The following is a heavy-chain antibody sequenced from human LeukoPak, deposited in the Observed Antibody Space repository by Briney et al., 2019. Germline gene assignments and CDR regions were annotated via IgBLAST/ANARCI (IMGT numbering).Heavy chain of an antibody. J-gene: IGHJ4*02. CDR1: DGSISSYY. D-gene: IGHD3-22*01. CDR3: ARWGHFDTSGYFVVDY. V-gene: IGHV4-59*01. CDR2: IHYSGST. Sequence: RPSETLSLTCTISDGSISSYYWNWIRQSPGKGLGWIGHIHYSGSTHYNPSLQSRVSISIDTSKKHFSLNLRSVTAVDTAVYYCARWGHFDTSGYFVVDYWGQGTLVTVSS.